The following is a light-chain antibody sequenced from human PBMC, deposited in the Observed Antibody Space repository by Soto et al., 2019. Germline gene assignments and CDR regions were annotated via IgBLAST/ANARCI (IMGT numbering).Light chain of an antibody. Sequence: DIQMTQSPSSLSTSVGDRVTITCRASQGISNYLAWYQQKPGKVPKLLIYAASTLQSGVPSRFSGSGSGTDFTLTISRLQHEDVASYYCQKYNSAPQTFGQGNKVEIK. J-gene: IGKJ1*01. CDR3: QKYNSAPQT. V-gene: IGKV1-27*01. CDR2: AAS. CDR1: QGISNY.